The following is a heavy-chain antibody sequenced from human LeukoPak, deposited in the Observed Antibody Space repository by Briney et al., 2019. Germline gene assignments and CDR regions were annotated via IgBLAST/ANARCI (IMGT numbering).Heavy chain of an antibody. CDR1: GGSISSYF. D-gene: IGHD3-22*01. V-gene: IGHV4-59*01. Sequence: SETLSLTCAVPGGSISSYFWSWIRQPPGKGLEWIAYIYYSGSTNYNPSLKGRVTISVDTSRNQFSLKLSSVTAADTAVYYCARGVPTSYYYESAAYYFDYWGQGTLVTVSS. J-gene: IGHJ4*02. CDR3: ARGVPTSYYYESAAYYFDY. CDR2: IYYSGST.